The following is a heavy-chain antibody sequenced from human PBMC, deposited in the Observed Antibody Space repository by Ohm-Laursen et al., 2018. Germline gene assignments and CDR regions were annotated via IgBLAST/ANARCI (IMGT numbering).Heavy chain of an antibody. CDR2: ISGNGGNT. CDR1: GFTFSSYA. V-gene: IGHV3-23*01. CDR3: AKVFKRCGGDCPYYFDY. D-gene: IGHD2-21*02. J-gene: IGHJ4*02. Sequence: GSLRLSCSASGFTFSSYAMRWVRQAPGKGLEWVSAISGNGGNTYYADSVKGRFTISRDNSKNTLYLQMNSLRDEDTAVYYCAKVFKRCGGDCPYYFDYWGQGTLVTVAS.